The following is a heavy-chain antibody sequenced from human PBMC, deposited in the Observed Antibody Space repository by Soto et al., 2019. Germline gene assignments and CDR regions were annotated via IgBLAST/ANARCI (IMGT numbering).Heavy chain of an antibody. J-gene: IGHJ4*02. V-gene: IGHV4-31*08. CDR3: ARNSGGYWAYH. D-gene: IGHD1-26*01. Sequence: QVQLQESGPGLVKPSQTLSLVCTVSGGSISSSAYYWNWVRQYPGKGLEWIGYIYYSGSTYYNPPLKSRVNIAVDPSKDPVSPNLSSVAAADTAVYYWARNSGGYWAYHWGQGTPVTVSS. CDR1: GGSISSSAYY. CDR2: IYYSGST.